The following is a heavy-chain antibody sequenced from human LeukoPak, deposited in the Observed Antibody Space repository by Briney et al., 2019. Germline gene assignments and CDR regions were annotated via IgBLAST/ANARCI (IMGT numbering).Heavy chain of an antibody. V-gene: IGHV3-23*01. Sequence: GGSLRLSCAASGFTYSSHAMSWVRQTPGKGLQWVSSISASGGTSKYADSVRGRFTISRDNSKNTLDLQLTSLQVEDAAVYYCEKRLWDVGDVAAVNSLDPWGQGTLVTVSS. J-gene: IGHJ5*02. D-gene: IGHD6-13*01. CDR1: GFTYSSHA. CDR2: ISASGGTS. CDR3: EKRLWDVGDVAAVNSLDP.